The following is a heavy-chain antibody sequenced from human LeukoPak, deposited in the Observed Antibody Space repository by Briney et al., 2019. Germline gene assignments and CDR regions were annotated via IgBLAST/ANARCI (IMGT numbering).Heavy chain of an antibody. Sequence: SETLSLTCTVSGGSISSYDWSWIRQPAGKGLEWIGRIYTSGSPNYNPSLKSRVTMSVDTSKKQFSLKLSSVTAADTAVYYCARVPIVGDTTGTFDYWGQGTLVTVSS. V-gene: IGHV4-4*07. CDR2: IYTSGSP. CDR3: ARVPIVGDTTGTFDY. J-gene: IGHJ4*02. CDR1: GGSISSYD. D-gene: IGHD1-26*01.